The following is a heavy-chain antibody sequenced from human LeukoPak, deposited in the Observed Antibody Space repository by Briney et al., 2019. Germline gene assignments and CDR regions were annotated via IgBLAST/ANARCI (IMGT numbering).Heavy chain of an antibody. Sequence: SETLSLTCSVSGDSISSSSSYWGWIRQPPGKGLEWIGSIYYSGSTYYNTSLKSRVTISVDTSKNQFSLKLNSVTAADTAVYYRARQEIGLRSFDPWGQGTLVTVSS. V-gene: IGHV4-39*01. CDR3: ARQEIGLRSFDP. D-gene: IGHD3/OR15-3a*01. J-gene: IGHJ5*02. CDR1: GDSISSSSSY. CDR2: IYYSGST.